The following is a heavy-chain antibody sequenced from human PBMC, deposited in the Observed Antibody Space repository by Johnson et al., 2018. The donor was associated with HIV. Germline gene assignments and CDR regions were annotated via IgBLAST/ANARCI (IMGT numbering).Heavy chain of an antibody. CDR1: GFTVSSNY. CDR3: ARDQHRYYDSSTDFTRHALDI. CDR2: ISGSGGST. Sequence: VQLVESGGGLVKPGGSLRLSCAASGFTVSSNYMSWVRQAPGKGLEWVSTISGSGGSTYYADSVTGRFTISRDNSKNTLFLQMNSLRAEDTAVYYCARDQHRYYDSSTDFTRHALDIWGQGTMVTVSS. J-gene: IGHJ3*02. V-gene: IGHV3-23*04. D-gene: IGHD3-22*01.